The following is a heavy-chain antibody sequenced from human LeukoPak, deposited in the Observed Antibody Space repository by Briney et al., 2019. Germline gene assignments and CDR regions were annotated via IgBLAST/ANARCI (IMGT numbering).Heavy chain of an antibody. V-gene: IGHV4-39*07. CDR3: ARDSSSSRPNFDY. J-gene: IGHJ4*02. D-gene: IGHD6-13*01. CDR1: GESISSSTYY. Sequence: TSETLSLTCIVSGESISSSTYYWGWIRQPPGEGLGWITSIYSSGSTYYNPSLKSRVTISLATSKTHFSLKLSSVTAADTAVYYGARDSSSSRPNFDYWGQGILVTVSS. CDR2: IYSSGST.